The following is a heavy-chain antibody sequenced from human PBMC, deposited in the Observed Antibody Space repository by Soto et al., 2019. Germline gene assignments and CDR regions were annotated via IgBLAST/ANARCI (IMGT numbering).Heavy chain of an antibody. V-gene: IGHV1-18*01. CDR1: GYSFTSYG. CDR3: AGDQRSKAHPYYFYGLDV. CDR2: ISAYNRNA. J-gene: IGHJ6*02. Sequence: GASVKVSCKASGYSFTSYGITWVRQAPGQGLEWMGWISAYNRNANYAQKFRGRVTMTTDTSTSTAYMELRSLRSDDTAVYYCAGDQRSKAHPYYFYGLDVWGQGTTVTVSS. D-gene: IGHD3-10*01.